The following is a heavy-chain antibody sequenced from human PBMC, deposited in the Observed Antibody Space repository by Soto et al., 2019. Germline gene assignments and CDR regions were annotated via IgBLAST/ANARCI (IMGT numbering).Heavy chain of an antibody. CDR3: ATPGGFGMDV. CDR1: GYNFATHW. Sequence: GESLKISCHGSGYNFATHWIGWVRHKAGKGLEWMGIIFPGDAETRYSPSFQGHITISADKSISIAYLRWSSLKASDTGMYYCATPGGFGMDVWGQGTTVTVSS. V-gene: IGHV5-51*01. CDR2: IFPGDAET. J-gene: IGHJ6*02. D-gene: IGHD5-12*01.